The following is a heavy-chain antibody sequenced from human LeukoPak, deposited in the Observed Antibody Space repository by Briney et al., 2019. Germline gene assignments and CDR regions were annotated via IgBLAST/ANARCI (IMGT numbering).Heavy chain of an antibody. Sequence: PGGSLGLSCAASGFTFSSYWMSWVRQAPGKGLEWVANIKQDGSEKYYVDSVKGRFTISRDNAKNSLYLQMNSLRAEDTAVYYCARIRTTMVRRESSLNYFDYWGQGTLVTVSS. CDR3: ARIRTTMVRRESSLNYFDY. D-gene: IGHD3-10*01. CDR1: GFTFSSYW. J-gene: IGHJ4*02. V-gene: IGHV3-7*01. CDR2: IKQDGSEK.